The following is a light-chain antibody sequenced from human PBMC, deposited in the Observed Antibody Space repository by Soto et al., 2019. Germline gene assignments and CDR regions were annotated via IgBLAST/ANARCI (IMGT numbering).Light chain of an antibody. CDR1: SSNIGAGYD. Sequence: QSVLTQPPSVSGAPGQRVTISCTGSSSNIGAGYDVHWYQQLPGTAPKLLIYGNSNRPSGVPDRFSGSKSGTSASLAINGLQSEDEADYYCQSYDSSRSYVFGTGTKLTVL. CDR3: QSYDSSRSYV. CDR2: GNS. J-gene: IGLJ1*01. V-gene: IGLV1-40*01.